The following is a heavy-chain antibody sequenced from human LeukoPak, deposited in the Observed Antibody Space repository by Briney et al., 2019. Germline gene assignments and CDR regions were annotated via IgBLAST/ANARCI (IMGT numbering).Heavy chain of an antibody. CDR1: GGSISSYY. Sequence: PSETLSLTCTVSGGSISSYYWSWIRQPPGKGLEWIGYIYYSGGTNYNPSLKSRVTISVDTSKNQFSLELSSVTAADTAVYYCASLRGDYGDYWGQGTLVTVSS. J-gene: IGHJ4*02. V-gene: IGHV4-59*01. CDR2: IYYSGGT. CDR3: ASLRGDYGDY. D-gene: IGHD4-17*01.